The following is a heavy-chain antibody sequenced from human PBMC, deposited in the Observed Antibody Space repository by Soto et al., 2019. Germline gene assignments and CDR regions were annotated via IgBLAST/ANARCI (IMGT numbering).Heavy chain of an antibody. CDR2: ISFSGAT. CDR1: GGSITSYF. Sequence: KAXESLSRACAVSGGSITSYFWSWIRQTPGKGLDWIGSISFSGATYSNPSLKGRAALSVDTSENHLSLTLNSVTSADTAVYFCARDRRDGYKRDFEFWGQGNQVTV. D-gene: IGHD5-12*01. CDR3: ARDRRDGYKRDFEF. J-gene: IGHJ4*02. V-gene: IGHV4-59*01.